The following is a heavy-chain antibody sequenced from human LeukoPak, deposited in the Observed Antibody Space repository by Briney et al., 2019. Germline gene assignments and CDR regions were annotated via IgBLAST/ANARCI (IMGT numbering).Heavy chain of an antibody. CDR2: ISYDGSNK. Sequence: PGGSLRLSCAASGCTFSSYGMHWVRQAPGKGLEWVAVISYDGSNKYYADSVKGRFTISRDNSKNTLYLQMNSLRAEDTAVYYCAKDAIPLRYFDWFFDYWGQGTLVTVSS. CDR3: AKDAIPLRYFDWFFDY. J-gene: IGHJ4*02. D-gene: IGHD3-9*01. V-gene: IGHV3-30*18. CDR1: GCTFSSYG.